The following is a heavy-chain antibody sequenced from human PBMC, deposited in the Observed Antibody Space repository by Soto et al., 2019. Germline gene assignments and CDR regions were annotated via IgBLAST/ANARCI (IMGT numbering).Heavy chain of an antibody. D-gene: IGHD5-12*01. J-gene: IGHJ3*01. CDR1: GDSVSSKSAA. CDR3: ARVPNPFHLNIGYEEAFDF. Sequence: PSQTLSLTCAISGDSVSSKSAAWDWIRQSPSRGLEWLGRTYYRSKWYNDYAVSVKSRITINPDTSKNQFSLQLNSVTPEDTAVYYCARVPNPFHLNIGYEEAFDFWGQGTMVTVSS. CDR2: TYYRSKWYN. V-gene: IGHV6-1*01.